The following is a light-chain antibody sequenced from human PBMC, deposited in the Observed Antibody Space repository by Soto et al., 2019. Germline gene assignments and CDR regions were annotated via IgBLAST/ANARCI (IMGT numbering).Light chain of an antibody. CDR2: DAS. V-gene: IGKV3-15*01. CDR3: QLSNSYPHT. Sequence: EILRKHSPATLSVYPGERATLSCRASQSVRSYLAWYQQKPGQAPRLLIFDASTRATGTPAKFSGSRSGTEFTLTISSLQPEDFAVYYCQLSNSYPHTFGGGTXVDI. J-gene: IGKJ4*01. CDR1: QSVRSY.